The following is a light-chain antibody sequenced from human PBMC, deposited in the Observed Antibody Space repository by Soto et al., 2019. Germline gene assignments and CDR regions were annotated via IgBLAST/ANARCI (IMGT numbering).Light chain of an antibody. CDR3: HQFSSYPLT. CDR1: QSVSSN. V-gene: IGKV3-20*01. CDR2: DAS. J-gene: IGKJ4*01. Sequence: EIVLTQSPGTLSLSPGERVTLSCRASQSVSSNLAWYQQKPGQAPRLLIYDASSRATGIPDRFSGGGSGTDFTLTISRMDPEDFAVYYCHQFSSYPLTFGGGTKV.